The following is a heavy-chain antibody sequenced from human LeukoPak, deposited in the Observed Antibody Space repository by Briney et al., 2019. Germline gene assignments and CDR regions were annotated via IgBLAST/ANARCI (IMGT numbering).Heavy chain of an antibody. D-gene: IGHD4-23*01. J-gene: IGHJ4*02. CDR2: IYTSGTT. CDR1: GGSFSGYY. Sequence: SETLSLTCAVYGGSFSGYYWSWIRQPAGKGLEWIGRIYTSGTTIYNPSLKSRVTLSVDTSKNQLSLKLRFVTAADTALYYCARNSGDFWGQGTLVTVSS. CDR3: ARNSGDF. V-gene: IGHV4-59*10.